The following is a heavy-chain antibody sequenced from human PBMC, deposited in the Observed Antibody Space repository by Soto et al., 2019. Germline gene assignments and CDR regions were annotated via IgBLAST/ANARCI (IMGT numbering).Heavy chain of an antibody. CDR3: ASTYYYDSSGYLAEYFQH. CDR2: IIPIFGTA. J-gene: IGHJ1*01. CDR1: GGTFSSYA. V-gene: IGHV1-69*13. Sequence: QVQLVQSGAEVKQPGASVKVSCKASGGTFSSYAISWVRQAPGQGLEWMGGIIPIFGTANYAQKFQGRVTITADKSTSTAYMELSSLRSEDTAVYYCASTYYYDSSGYLAEYFQHWGQGTLVTVSS. D-gene: IGHD3-22*01.